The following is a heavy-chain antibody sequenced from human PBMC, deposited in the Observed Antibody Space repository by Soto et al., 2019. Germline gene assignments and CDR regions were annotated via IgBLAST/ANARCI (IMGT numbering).Heavy chain of an antibody. CDR3: ARDRYDFYGDLDY. V-gene: IGHV3-33*01. CDR2: IWYDGSNK. D-gene: IGHD4-17*01. Sequence: QVQLVESGGGVVQPGRSLRLSCAASGFTFSSYGMHWVRQAPGKGLEWVAVIWYDGSNKYYADSVKGRFTISRDNSKNTLYRQMNSLRAEDTAVYYCARDRYDFYGDLDYWGQGTLVTVSS. J-gene: IGHJ4*02. CDR1: GFTFSSYG.